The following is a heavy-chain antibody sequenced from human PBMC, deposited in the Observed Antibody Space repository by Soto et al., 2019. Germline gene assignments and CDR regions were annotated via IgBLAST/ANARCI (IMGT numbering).Heavy chain of an antibody. CDR3: AKDGRGPYSSSWYDWFDP. D-gene: IGHD6-13*01. Sequence: GGSLRLSCAASGFTFSSYGMHWVRQAPGKGLEWVAVISYDGSNKYYADSVKGRFTISRDNSKNTLYLQMNSLRVEDTAVYYCAKDGRGPYSSSWYDWFDPWGQGTLVTVSS. J-gene: IGHJ5*02. V-gene: IGHV3-30*18. CDR1: GFTFSSYG. CDR2: ISYDGSNK.